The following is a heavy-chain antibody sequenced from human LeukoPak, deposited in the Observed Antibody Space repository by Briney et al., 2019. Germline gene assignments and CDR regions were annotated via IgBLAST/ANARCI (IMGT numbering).Heavy chain of an antibody. CDR2: INYSGST. J-gene: IGHJ4*02. Sequence: PSETLSLTCSVSGDSISSSSYYWGWIRQSPGKGLQWLGGINYSGSTIYNPSLNSRVTTSVDTPKNQFSLKLSSVTAADTAVYYCARFLYSDPYWSQGTLVTVSS. CDR1: GDSISSSSYY. V-gene: IGHV4-39*07. D-gene: IGHD3-16*01. CDR3: ARFLYSDPY.